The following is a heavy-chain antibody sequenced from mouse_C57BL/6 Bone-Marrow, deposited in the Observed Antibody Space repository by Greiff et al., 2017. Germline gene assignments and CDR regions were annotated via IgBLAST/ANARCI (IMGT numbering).Heavy chain of an antibody. Sequence: QVQLKESGPELVKPGASVKISCKASGYAFSSSWMNWVKQRPGKGLEWIGRIYPGDGDTNYNGKFKGKATLTADKSSSTAYMQLSSLTSEDSAVYFCARDYGSKTDYWGQGTTLTVSS. J-gene: IGHJ2*01. CDR1: GYAFSSSW. D-gene: IGHD1-1*01. CDR2: IYPGDGDT. CDR3: ARDYGSKTDY. V-gene: IGHV1-82*01.